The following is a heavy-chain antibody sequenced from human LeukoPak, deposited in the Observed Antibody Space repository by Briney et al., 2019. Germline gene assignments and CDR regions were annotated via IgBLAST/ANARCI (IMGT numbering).Heavy chain of an antibody. Sequence: PGGSLRLSCAASGFTFNNFAMSWVRQAPGKGLEWVSAISDNGGDTKYADSVKGRFTMSRDNSRNTLYLQMNSLRVEDTAIYYCGRDWKLDYWGQGTLVTVS. V-gene: IGHV3-23*01. CDR3: GRDWKLDY. J-gene: IGHJ4*02. CDR2: ISDNGGDT. D-gene: IGHD1-1*01. CDR1: GFTFNNFA.